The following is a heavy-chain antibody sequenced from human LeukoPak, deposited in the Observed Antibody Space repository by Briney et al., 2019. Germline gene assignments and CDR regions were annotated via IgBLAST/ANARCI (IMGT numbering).Heavy chain of an antibody. J-gene: IGHJ5*02. D-gene: IGHD3-3*01. CDR2: IIPIFGTA. CDR3: AESITIFGVVIDPWFDP. CDR1: GGTFSSYA. Sequence: SSVKVSCKASGGTFSSYAISWLRQAPGQGLDWIGGIIPIFGTANYAQKFQCRVTFTADESTSTAYMELSVLRSEDTAVYYCAESITIFGVVIDPWFDPWGQGTLVTVSS. V-gene: IGHV1-69*01.